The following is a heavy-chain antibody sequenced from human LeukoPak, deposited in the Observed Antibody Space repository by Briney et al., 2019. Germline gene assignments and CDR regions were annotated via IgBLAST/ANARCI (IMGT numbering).Heavy chain of an antibody. V-gene: IGHV1-24*01. CDR2: FDPEDGET. J-gene: IGHJ4*02. Sequence: VASVKASCKVSGYALTELSMHWVRQAPGKGLEWMGGFDPEDGETIYAQKFQGRVTMTEDTSTDTAYMELSSLRSEDTAVYYCATTGPDFWSGYYDYWGQGTLVTVSS. D-gene: IGHD3-3*01. CDR1: GYALTELS. CDR3: ATTGPDFWSGYYDY.